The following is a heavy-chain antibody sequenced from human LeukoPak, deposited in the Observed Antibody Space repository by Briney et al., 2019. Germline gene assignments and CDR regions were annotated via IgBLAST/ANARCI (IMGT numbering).Heavy chain of an antibody. CDR2: IYTSGSI. CDR1: DASVSSGNYY. CDR3: AGMIGYFDY. V-gene: IGHV4-61*02. J-gene: IGHJ4*02. D-gene: IGHD3-16*01. Sequence: SQTLSLTCTVSDASVSSGNYYWSWIRQPAGKRLEWIGRIYTSGSINYNPSLNSRVTISVDTSKNQFSLKLSSVTAADTAVYYCAGMIGYFDYWGQGTLVTVSS.